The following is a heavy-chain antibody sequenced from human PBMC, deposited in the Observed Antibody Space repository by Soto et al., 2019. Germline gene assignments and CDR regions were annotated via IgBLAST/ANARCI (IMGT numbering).Heavy chain of an antibody. CDR1: GFTFSSYT. J-gene: IGHJ4*02. V-gene: IGHV3-21*04. D-gene: IGHD4-17*01. CDR3: AKDMSGDYFTYYFDY. Sequence: GGSLRLSCGASGFTFSSYTMNWVRQAPGKGLEWVSSISSSSSYIYYRDSVRGRFTISRDNAKNSLYLQMNSLRAEDTALYYCAKDMSGDYFTYYFDYWGQGTLVTVSS. CDR2: ISSSSSYI.